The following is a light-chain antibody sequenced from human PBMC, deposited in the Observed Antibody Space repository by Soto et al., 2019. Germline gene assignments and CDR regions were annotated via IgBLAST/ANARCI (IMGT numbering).Light chain of an antibody. J-gene: IGKJ5*01. V-gene: IGKV3-11*01. CDR3: QQRSNWPPSIN. Sequence: EIVLTQSPATLSLSPGERATLSCRASQSVSSYLAWYQQKPGQAPRLLIYDASNRATGIPARFSGSGSGTDFTLTISRLEPEDFAVYYCQQRSNWPPSINCGQGKRRAIK. CDR1: QSVSSY. CDR2: DAS.